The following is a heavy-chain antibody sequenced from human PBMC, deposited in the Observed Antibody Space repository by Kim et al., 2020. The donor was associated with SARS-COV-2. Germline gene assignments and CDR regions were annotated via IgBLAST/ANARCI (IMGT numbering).Heavy chain of an antibody. CDR2: ISYDGSNK. D-gene: IGHD3-3*01. J-gene: IGHJ4*02. CDR1: GFTFSSYG. V-gene: IGHV3-30*18. CDR3: AKDASIFGVVIRGVTPLDY. Sequence: GGSLRLSCAASGFTFSSYGMHWVRQAPGKGLEWVAVISYDGSNKYYADSVKGRFTISRDNSKNTLYLQMNSLRAEDTAVYYCAKDASIFGVVIRGVTPLDYWGQGTLVTVSS.